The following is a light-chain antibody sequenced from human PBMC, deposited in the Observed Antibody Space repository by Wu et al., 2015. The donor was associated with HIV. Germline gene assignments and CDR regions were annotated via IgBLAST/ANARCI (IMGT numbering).Light chain of an antibody. Sequence: AIRMTQSPSSLSASTGDRVTITCRASQDISGYLAWYQQKPGKAPRVLIYGTSTLQTGVPPRFSGSGSGTNFSLTISCLQSEDFATYYCQQYNNYSWTFGQGTKVEIK. CDR2: GTS. CDR3: QQYNNYSWT. J-gene: IGKJ1*01. V-gene: IGKV1-8*01. CDR1: QDISGY.